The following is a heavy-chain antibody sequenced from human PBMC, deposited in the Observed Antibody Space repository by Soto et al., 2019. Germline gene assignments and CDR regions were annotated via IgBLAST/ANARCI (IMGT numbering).Heavy chain of an antibody. CDR2: ISFYNSNT. CDR3: ASATIIAVAGKEK. Sequence: QVQLVQSGGEVKKPGASVKVSCKASGDTVTNYGISWVRQAPGQGLEWMGWISFYNSNTNYAQKLQGRVTLTTDTSTSTAYMELRRLRSDDTAVYYCASATIIAVAGKEKWGQGTLVTVSS. J-gene: IGHJ1*01. CDR1: GDTVTNYG. D-gene: IGHD6-19*01. V-gene: IGHV1-18*01.